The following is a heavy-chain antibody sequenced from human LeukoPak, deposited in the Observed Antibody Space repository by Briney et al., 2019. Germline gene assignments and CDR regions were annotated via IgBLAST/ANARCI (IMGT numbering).Heavy chain of an antibody. CDR3: CRQDWAY. J-gene: IGHJ4*02. V-gene: IGHV3-48*03. Sequence: PGGSLRLSCAASGFTFSSYEMHWVRQAPGKGLEWVSYISSSGSTIYYADSVKGRFTIYRDNARKSLYLQMNNVTADDTAVYYCCRQDWAYWGQGTLVTVSS. CDR1: GFTFSSYE. D-gene: IGHD2-21*01. CDR2: ISSSGSTI.